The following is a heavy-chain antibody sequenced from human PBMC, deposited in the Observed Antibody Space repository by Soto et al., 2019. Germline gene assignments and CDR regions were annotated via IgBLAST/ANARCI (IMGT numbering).Heavy chain of an antibody. CDR3: TTPHDERSSGWYDRLYYYGMDV. D-gene: IGHD6-19*01. V-gene: IGHV3-15*07. Sequence: GGSLRLSCAASGFTFSNALMNWVRQAPGKGLEWVGRIKSKTDGGTTDYAAPVKGRFTISRDDSKNTLYLQMNSLKTEDTAVYYCTTPHDERSSGWYDRLYYYGMDVWGQGTTVTVSS. CDR2: IKSKTDGGTT. J-gene: IGHJ6*02. CDR1: GFTFSNAL.